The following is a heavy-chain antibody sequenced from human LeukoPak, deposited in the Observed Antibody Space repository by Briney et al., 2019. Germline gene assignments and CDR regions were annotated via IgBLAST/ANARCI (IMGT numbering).Heavy chain of an antibody. V-gene: IGHV3-48*01. J-gene: IGHJ4*02. CDR1: GYTFSDCG. CDR3: ARDQGGSYPNFDY. Sequence: GGSLRLSCAASGYTFSDCGMHWVRQAPGKGLEWVSYISSSSSTIYYADSVKGRFTISRDNAKNSLYLQMNSLRAEDTAVYYCARDQGGSYPNFDYWGQGTLVTVSS. CDR2: ISSSSSTI. D-gene: IGHD1-26*01.